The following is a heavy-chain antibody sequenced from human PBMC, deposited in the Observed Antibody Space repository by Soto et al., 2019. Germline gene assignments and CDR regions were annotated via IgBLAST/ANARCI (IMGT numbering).Heavy chain of an antibody. CDR2: VDHSGSP. CDR3: AITYFNHWSNYSALSQFDY. CDR1: GGSSTDYY. V-gene: IGHV4-34*01. Sequence: PSETLSLTCDVYGGSSTDYYWSWIRQPPGKGLEWIGEVDHSGSPNYTPSLKSRVTISVDTSKKQFSLKLRSVTAADTAVYYCAITYFNHWSNYSALSQFDYWGQGTQVTVSS. J-gene: IGHJ4*02. D-gene: IGHD3-3*01.